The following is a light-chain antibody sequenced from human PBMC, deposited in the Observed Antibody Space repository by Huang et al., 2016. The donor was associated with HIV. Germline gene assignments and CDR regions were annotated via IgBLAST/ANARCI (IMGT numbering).Light chain of an antibody. V-gene: IGKV4-1*01. CDR2: WAS. Sequence: DIVMTQSPDSLAVSLGERATITCKSSRSVFHSPNKNNYLAWDQQKPGQPPKWLLDWASAREAGGPDRFKGSGSGTDFTFTISSRQAEDVALYYCQQYYKTPLTFGGGTRVELK. CDR1: RSVFHSPNKNNY. J-gene: IGKJ4*01. CDR3: QQYYKTPLT.